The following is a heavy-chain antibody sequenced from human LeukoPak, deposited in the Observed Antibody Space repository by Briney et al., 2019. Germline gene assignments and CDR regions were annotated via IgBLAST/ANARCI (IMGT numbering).Heavy chain of an antibody. CDR3: TTDEDWNYARKDV. CDR2: TVSEIDGGTT. J-gene: IGHJ6*02. V-gene: IGHV3-15*04. Sequence: GGSLRLSCAASGFTFNYAWMSWVHQVPGKGLEWVGQTVSEIDGGTTDYAAPVKGRFTISRDDSKSTLYLQMNSLKIEDTAVYYCTTDEDWNYARKDVWGQGATVIVSS. D-gene: IGHD1-7*01. CDR1: GFTFNYAW.